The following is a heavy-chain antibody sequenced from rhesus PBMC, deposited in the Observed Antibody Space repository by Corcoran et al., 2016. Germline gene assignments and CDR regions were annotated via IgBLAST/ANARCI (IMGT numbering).Heavy chain of an antibody. V-gene: IGHV2-1*01. CDR1: GFSLSTSGMG. J-gene: IGHJ4*01. Sequence: QVTLKESGPALVKPTQTLTLTCTFSGFSLSTSGMGLGWLRQPSRKTLEWLAHIYWNDDKYYSTSLKSRLTISKDTSKNQVVLTMTNMDPVDTATYYCARRGLEYYFDYWGQGVLVTASS. CDR3: ARRGLEYYFDY. CDR2: IYWNDDK.